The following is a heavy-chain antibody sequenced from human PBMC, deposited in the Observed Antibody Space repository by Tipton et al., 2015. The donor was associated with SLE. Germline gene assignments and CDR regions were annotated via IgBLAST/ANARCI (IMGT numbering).Heavy chain of an antibody. CDR2: INTVGGT. D-gene: IGHD7-27*01. CDR1: GGSITSSSYF. V-gene: IGHV4-39*07. CDR3: VRGPWAYYYYMDV. Sequence: TLSLTCTVSGGSITSSSYFWGWIRQSPGKGLEWIGNINTVGGTYRNPSLMSRATISGDTSKTQFSLIVTSVTAADTAVYYCVRGPWAYYYYMDVWGKGTKGTVSS. J-gene: IGHJ6*03.